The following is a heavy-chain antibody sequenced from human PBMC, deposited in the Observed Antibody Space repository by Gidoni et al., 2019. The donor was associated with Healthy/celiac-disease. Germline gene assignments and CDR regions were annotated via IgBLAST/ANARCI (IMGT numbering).Heavy chain of an antibody. J-gene: IGHJ4*02. V-gene: IGHV3-30*18. CDR1: GFTFSSYG. Sequence: QVQLVESGGGVVQPGRSLRLPCAASGFTFSSYGMHWVRQAPGKGLEWVAVISYDGSNKYYADSVKGRFTISRDNSKNTLYLQMNSLRAEDTAVYYCAKSPRAGWYYFDYWGQGTLVTVSS. CDR3: AKSPRAGWYYFDY. D-gene: IGHD6-6*01. CDR2: ISYDGSNK.